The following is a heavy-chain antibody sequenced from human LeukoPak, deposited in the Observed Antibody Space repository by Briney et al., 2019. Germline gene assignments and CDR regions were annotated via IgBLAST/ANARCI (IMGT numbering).Heavy chain of an antibody. CDR1: GFTFSSYA. V-gene: IGHV3-23*01. CDR3: ARGGSSGWPTIFDY. D-gene: IGHD6-19*01. Sequence: GGSLRLSCAASGFTFSSYAMSWVRQAPGRGLEWVSAISGSGGSTYYADSAKGRFTISRDNSKNTLYLQMNSLRAEDTAVYYCARGGSSGWPTIFDYWGQGTLVTVSS. J-gene: IGHJ4*02. CDR2: ISGSGGST.